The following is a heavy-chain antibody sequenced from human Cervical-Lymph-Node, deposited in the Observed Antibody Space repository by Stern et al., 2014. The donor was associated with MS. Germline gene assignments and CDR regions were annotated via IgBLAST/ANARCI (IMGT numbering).Heavy chain of an antibody. D-gene: IGHD2-15*01. Sequence: QVQLVQSGAEVKKPGSSVKVSCKASGGTFSSSYAVSWVRPPPGQGLEGVGRIIPIIGVANYAQKLQSRVTITADKSTSIVYMELSSLTSEDTAVYYCARGIVAKRAAATLHNLFDSWGQGTRVTVSS. CDR3: ARGIVAKRAAATLHNLFDS. V-gene: IGHV1-69*09. CDR1: GGTFSSSYA. J-gene: IGHJ5*01. CDR2: IIPIIGVA.